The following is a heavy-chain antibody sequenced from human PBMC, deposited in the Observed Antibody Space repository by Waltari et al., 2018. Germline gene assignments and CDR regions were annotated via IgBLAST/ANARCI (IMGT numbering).Heavy chain of an antibody. D-gene: IGHD2-15*01. CDR3: ARDRGRGLYLDV. J-gene: IGHJ4*02. V-gene: IGHV4-4*02. CDR2: VLSTGKT. Sequence: QLQESGPGLGKPSGTLSLTCAVSGDSVTSANWWSWVRQSPQRGLEWIGQVLSTGKTNYSPSFASRVTMSLDASNNQFSLKVTSATAADTAVYYCARDRGRGLYLDVWGPGTLVTVSP. CDR1: GDSVTSANW.